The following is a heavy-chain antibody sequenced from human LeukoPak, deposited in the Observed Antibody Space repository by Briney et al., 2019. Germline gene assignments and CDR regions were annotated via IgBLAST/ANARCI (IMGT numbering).Heavy chain of an antibody. CDR1: GFSFSSYG. Sequence: PGGSLRLSCAASGFSFSSYGMSWVRQAPGKGLERVSALSGSGSSTFYADSLKGRFTISRDNSKNTLYLQMNSLRAEDTAIYYGAKRAYSGSYYAAFDIWGQGTMVTVSS. CDR2: LSGSGSST. J-gene: IGHJ3*02. D-gene: IGHD1-26*01. CDR3: AKRAYSGSYYAAFDI. V-gene: IGHV3-23*01.